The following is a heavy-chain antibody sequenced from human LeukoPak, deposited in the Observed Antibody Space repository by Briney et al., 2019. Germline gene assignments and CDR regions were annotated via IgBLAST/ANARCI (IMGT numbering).Heavy chain of an antibody. V-gene: IGHV4-30-2*01. CDR3: ARARSSGWYWFDP. CDR1: GGSISSGGYY. CDR2: IYHSGST. J-gene: IGHJ5*02. Sequence: SETLSLTCTVSGGSISSGGYYWSWIRQPPGKGLEWIGYIYHSGSTYYSPSLKSRVTISVDRSKNQFSLKLSSVTAADTAVYYCARARSSGWYWFDPWGQGTLVTVSS. D-gene: IGHD6-19*01.